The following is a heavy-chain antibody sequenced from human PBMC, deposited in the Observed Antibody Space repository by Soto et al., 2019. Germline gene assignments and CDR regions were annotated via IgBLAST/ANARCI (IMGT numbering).Heavy chain of an antibody. CDR1: GGSLSVNNW. CDR2: IFHNERT. V-gene: IGHV4-4*02. Sequence: QVQLQESGPRLVKPSGTLSLTCVVSGGSLSVNNWWSWVRQSPGRGLEWIGEIFHNERTSYNPSLRGQVTMSVDKSNNQFSLRLTSVTAADTAVYYCVKGNEALDVWGQGTTVIVS. J-gene: IGHJ6*02. CDR3: VKGNEALDV. D-gene: IGHD1-1*01.